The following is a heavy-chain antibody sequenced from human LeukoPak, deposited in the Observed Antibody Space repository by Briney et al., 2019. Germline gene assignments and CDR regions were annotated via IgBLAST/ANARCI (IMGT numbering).Heavy chain of an antibody. D-gene: IGHD3-10*01. Sequence: GGSLRLSCAAPGFAFSNSWMTWVRQAPGKGLEWVANINHDGSGKYYVDSMKGRFTISRDNVKNSLYLQVNSLRAEDTAVYYCAREGSTSGTNWFDPWGQGTLVTVPS. CDR1: GFAFSNSW. J-gene: IGHJ5*02. CDR3: AREGSTSGTNWFDP. V-gene: IGHV3-7*03. CDR2: INHDGSGK.